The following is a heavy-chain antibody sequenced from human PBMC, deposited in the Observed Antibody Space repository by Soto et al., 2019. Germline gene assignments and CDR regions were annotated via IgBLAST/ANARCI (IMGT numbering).Heavy chain of an antibody. Sequence: SVKVSCKASGFTFTNSAVQWVRQARGQRLEWIGWIVVGSGNTNYAQKFQERVTITRDMSTTTAYMELSSLRSEDTAVYYCARDLRFVDLHYYFDSWGQGTLVTVSS. D-gene: IGHD3-10*01. V-gene: IGHV1-58*01. J-gene: IGHJ4*02. CDR3: ARDLRFVDLHYYFDS. CDR2: IVVGSGNT. CDR1: GFTFTNSA.